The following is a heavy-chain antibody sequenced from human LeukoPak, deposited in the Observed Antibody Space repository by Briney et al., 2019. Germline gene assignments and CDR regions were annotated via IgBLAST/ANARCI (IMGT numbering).Heavy chain of an antibody. Sequence: GGSLRLSCAASGFTFSSYAMSWVRQAPGKGLEWVSAISGSGGSTYYADSVKGRFTISRDNSKNTLYLQMNSLRAEDTAVYYCAKAGRGFVRLNNWLDPWGQGTLVTVSS. CDR2: ISGSGGST. D-gene: IGHD2-8*01. V-gene: IGHV3-23*01. CDR3: AKAGRGFVRLNNWLDP. J-gene: IGHJ5*02. CDR1: GFTFSSYA.